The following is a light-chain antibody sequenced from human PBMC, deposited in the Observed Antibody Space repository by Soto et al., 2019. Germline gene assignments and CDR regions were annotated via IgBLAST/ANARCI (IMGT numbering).Light chain of an antibody. CDR3: QQSYTTPLT. CDR1: QSISSY. Sequence: DIQMTQSPSSLSASVGDRVTITCRASQSISSYLNWYQQKPGKAPKLLVYAASSLQSGVPSRFSGSGSGTYFTLTISSLQPEDPATYYCQQSYTTPLTFGGGTKVDIK. CDR2: AAS. J-gene: IGKJ4*01. V-gene: IGKV1-39*01.